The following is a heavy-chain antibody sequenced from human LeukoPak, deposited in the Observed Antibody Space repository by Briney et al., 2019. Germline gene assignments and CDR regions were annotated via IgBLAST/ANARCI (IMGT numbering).Heavy chain of an antibody. CDR3: ATTPRIAVAGYYFDY. V-gene: IGHV1-18*01. Sequence: ASVKVSCKASGYTFTTYGLSWVRQAPGQGLEWMGWITTYNGDTDYAQKLQGRVTMTADTSTSTAYMELRSLRSDDTAVYYCATTPRIAVAGYYFDYWGQGTLVTVSS. CDR2: ITTYNGDT. J-gene: IGHJ4*02. D-gene: IGHD6-19*01. CDR1: GYTFTTYG.